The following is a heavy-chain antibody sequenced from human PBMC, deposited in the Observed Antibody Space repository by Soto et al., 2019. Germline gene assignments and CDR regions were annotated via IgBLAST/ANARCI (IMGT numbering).Heavy chain of an antibody. V-gene: IGHV5-10-1*01. CDR2: IDPSDSYT. CDR1: GYSFTSYW. CDR3: ARLGYYDSSGYYSHSAFDI. Sequence: PGESLKISCKGSGYSFTSYWISWVRQMPGEGLEWMGRIDPSDSYTNYSPSFQGHVTISADKSISTAYLQWSSLKASDTAMYYCARLGYYDSSGYYSHSAFDIWGQGTMVTVSS. J-gene: IGHJ3*02. D-gene: IGHD3-22*01.